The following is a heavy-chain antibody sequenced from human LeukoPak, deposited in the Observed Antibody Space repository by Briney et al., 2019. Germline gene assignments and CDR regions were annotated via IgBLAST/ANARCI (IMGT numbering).Heavy chain of an antibody. D-gene: IGHD2-2*01. CDR2: IKSKTGGGTT. J-gene: IGHJ4*02. CDR3: TTAYCSSTSCYLDY. Sequence: GGSLRLSCAASGFTFSNAWMSWVRQAPGKGLEWVGRIKSKTGGGTTDYAAPVKGRFTISRDDSKNTLYLQMNSLKTEDTAVYYCTTAYCSSTSCYLDYWGQGTLVTVSS. V-gene: IGHV3-15*01. CDR1: GFTFSNAW.